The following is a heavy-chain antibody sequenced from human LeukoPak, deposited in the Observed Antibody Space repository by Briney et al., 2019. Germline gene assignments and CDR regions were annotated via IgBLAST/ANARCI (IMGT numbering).Heavy chain of an antibody. CDR1: GFTFSSYW. Sequence: GGSLRLSCAASGFTFSSYWMHWVRQAPGKGLAWVSRINSDGSSTSYADSVKGRFTISRDNSKNTVYLQMSSLRAEDTAVYYCVKVGTSGWPGPYYFDYWGQGTLVTVSS. V-gene: IGHV3-74*01. CDR2: INSDGSST. CDR3: VKVGTSGWPGPYYFDY. D-gene: IGHD6-19*01. J-gene: IGHJ4*02.